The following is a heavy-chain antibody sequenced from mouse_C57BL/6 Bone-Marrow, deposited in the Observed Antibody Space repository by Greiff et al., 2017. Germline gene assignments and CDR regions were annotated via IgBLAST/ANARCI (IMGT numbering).Heavy chain of an antibody. CDR2: INPGSGGT. D-gene: IGHD1-1*01. V-gene: IGHV1-54*01. J-gene: IGHJ3*01. CDR3: AREEEDYYGSSPLFAY. Sequence: QVQLQQSGAELVRPGTSVKVSCKASGYAFTNYLIAWVKQRPGQGLEWIGVINPGSGGTNYNEKFKGKATLTADKSSSTAYMQLSSLTPEDSAVYCCAREEEDYYGSSPLFAYWGQGTLVTVSA. CDR1: GYAFTNYL.